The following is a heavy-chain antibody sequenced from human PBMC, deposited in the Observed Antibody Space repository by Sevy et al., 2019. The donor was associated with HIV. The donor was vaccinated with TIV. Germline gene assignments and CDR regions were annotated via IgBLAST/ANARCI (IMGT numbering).Heavy chain of an antibody. CDR2: ISYTGST. V-gene: IGHV4-39*01. Sequence: SETLSLTCTVSGVSISGGAYYWGWILQPPVKGLEGIGSISYTGSTYYNPSLKSRVTISVDTSKNQFSLKLTSVTAADTAVYYCARRGDNNWFDPWGQGTLVTVSS. CDR1: GVSISGGAYY. CDR3: ARRGDNNWFDP. J-gene: IGHJ5*02. D-gene: IGHD2-15*01.